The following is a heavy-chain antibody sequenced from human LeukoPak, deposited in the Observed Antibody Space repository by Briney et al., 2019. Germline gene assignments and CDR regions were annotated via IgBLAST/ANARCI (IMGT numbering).Heavy chain of an antibody. CDR1: GFTFSSYG. CDR3: ARNYYDSSGYYYHDY. D-gene: IGHD3-22*01. CDR2: IWYDGSNK. V-gene: IGHV3-33*01. J-gene: IGHJ4*02. Sequence: GSLRLSCAASGFTFSSYGMHWVRQAPGKGLEWVAVIWYDGSNKYYADSVKGRFTISRDNSKNTLYLQMNSLRAEDTAVYYCARNYYDSSGYYYHDYWGQGTLVTVSS.